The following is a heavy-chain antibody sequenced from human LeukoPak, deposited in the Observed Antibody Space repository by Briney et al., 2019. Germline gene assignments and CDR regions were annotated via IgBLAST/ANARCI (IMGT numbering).Heavy chain of an antibody. CDR3: AAAAAGTQLFDY. V-gene: IGHV3-64*01. CDR1: GLTFSTYT. CDR2: VSSDGGST. Sequence: PGGSLRLSCEASGLTFSTYTMYWVRQAPGKGLEYVSTVSSDGGSTYYANSVKGRFTISRDNSKNTLYLQMGSLRGEDSAVYYCAAAAAGTQLFDYWGQGTLVTVSS. J-gene: IGHJ4*02. D-gene: IGHD6-13*01.